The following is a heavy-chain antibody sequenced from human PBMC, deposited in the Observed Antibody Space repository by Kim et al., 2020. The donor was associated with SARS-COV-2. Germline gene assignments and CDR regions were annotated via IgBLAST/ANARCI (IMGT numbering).Heavy chain of an antibody. J-gene: IGHJ4*02. CDR3: AKDWTRGGVLGSSWGVIDY. D-gene: IGHD6-13*01. Sequence: GRFTISRDNSKNTLYLKMNSLRAEDPAVYYCAKDWTRGGVLGSSWGVIDYWGQGTLVTVSS. V-gene: IGHV3-23*01.